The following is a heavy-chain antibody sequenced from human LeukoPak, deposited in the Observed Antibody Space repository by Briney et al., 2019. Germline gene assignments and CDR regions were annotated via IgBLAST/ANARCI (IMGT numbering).Heavy chain of an antibody. V-gene: IGHV4-34*01. J-gene: IGHJ6*03. CDR2: INHSGST. Sequence: ASETLSLTCAVYGGSFSGYYWSWIRQPPGKGLEWIGEINHSGSTNYNPSLKSRVTISVDTSKNQFSLKLSSVTAADTAVYYCARTGGAFLRYFDWLLNYYYYYMDVWGKGTTVTVSS. D-gene: IGHD3-9*01. CDR1: GGSFSGYY. CDR3: ARTGGAFLRYFDWLLNYYYYYMDV.